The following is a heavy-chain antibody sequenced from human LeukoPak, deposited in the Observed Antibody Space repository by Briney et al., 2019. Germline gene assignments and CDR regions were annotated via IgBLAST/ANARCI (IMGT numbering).Heavy chain of an antibody. CDR1: GYSISSGYY. CDR2: IYYSGST. V-gene: IGHV4-61*01. CDR3: ARDLGPYNWFDP. D-gene: IGHD3-16*01. Sequence: PSETLSLTCTVSGYSISSGYYWSWIRQPPGKGLEWIGYIYYSGSTNYNPSLKSRVTISVDTSKNQFSLKLSSVTAADTAVYYCARDLGPYNWFDPWGQGTLVTVSS. J-gene: IGHJ5*02.